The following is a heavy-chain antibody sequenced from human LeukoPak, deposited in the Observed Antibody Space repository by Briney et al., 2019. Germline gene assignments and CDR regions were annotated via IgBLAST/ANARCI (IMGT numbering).Heavy chain of an antibody. V-gene: IGHV3-30*04. Sequence: GGSLRLSCAASGFTFSSYAMHWVRQAPGKGLEWVAVISYDGSNKYYADSVKGRFTISRDNSKNTLYLQMNSLRAEDTAVYNCVRADWQVPSSSSSFDYWGQGTLVTVSS. CDR2: ISYDGSNK. CDR1: GFTFSSYA. J-gene: IGHJ4*02. D-gene: IGHD6-6*01. CDR3: VRADWQVPSSSSSFDY.